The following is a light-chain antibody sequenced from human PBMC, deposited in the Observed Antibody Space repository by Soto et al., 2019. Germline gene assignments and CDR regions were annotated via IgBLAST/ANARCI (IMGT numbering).Light chain of an antibody. V-gene: IGLV1-40*01. CDR2: GNI. CDR3: AAWDDGLNGLV. Sequence: QSVLTQPPSVSGAPGQRVTISCTGSSSNIGAGYDVHWYQQLPGTAPKLLMYGNINRPSGVPDRFSGSKSGTSASLAISWLQSEDEADYYCAAWDDGLNGLVFGGGTKLTVL. CDR1: SSNIGAGYD. J-gene: IGLJ2*01.